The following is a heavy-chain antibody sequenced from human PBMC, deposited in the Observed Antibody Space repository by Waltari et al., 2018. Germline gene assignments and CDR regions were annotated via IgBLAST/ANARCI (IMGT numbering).Heavy chain of an antibody. J-gene: IGHJ6*02. Sequence: SWIRQPAGKGLEWIGRIYTSGSTNYNPSHKSRVTISVDTSKNQFSLKLSSVTAADTAVYYCARVTLSRGSGWYPSYYYGMDVWGQGTTVTVSS. V-gene: IGHV4-61*02. CDR3: ARVTLSRGSGWYPSYYYGMDV. CDR2: IYTSGST. D-gene: IGHD6-19*01.